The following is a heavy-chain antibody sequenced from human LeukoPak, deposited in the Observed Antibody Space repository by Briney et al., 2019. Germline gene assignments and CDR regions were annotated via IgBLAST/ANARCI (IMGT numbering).Heavy chain of an antibody. Sequence: PGGSLRLSCAASGFTFSSYGMHWVRQAPGKGLEWVAFIRYDGSNKYYADSVKGRFTISRDNSKNTLYLQMNSLRAEDTAVYYCARERRYYDFWSGYYNYYYYYMDVWGKGTTVTVSS. CDR2: IRYDGSNK. CDR3: ARERRYYDFWSGYYNYYYYYMDV. V-gene: IGHV3-30*02. D-gene: IGHD3-3*01. CDR1: GFTFSSYG. J-gene: IGHJ6*03.